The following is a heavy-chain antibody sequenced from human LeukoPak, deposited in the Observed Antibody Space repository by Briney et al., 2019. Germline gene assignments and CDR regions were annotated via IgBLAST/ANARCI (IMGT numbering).Heavy chain of an antibody. CDR2: INHSGST. CDR3: ARSRLGGLVDY. Sequence: NPSETLSLTCAVYGGSFSGYYWSWIRQPPGKGLEWIGEINHSGSTNYNPSLKSRVTISVDTSKNQFSLKLSSVTAADTAVYYCARSRLGGLVDYWGQGTLVTVSS. CDR1: GGSFSGYY. D-gene: IGHD2-15*01. V-gene: IGHV4-34*01. J-gene: IGHJ4*02.